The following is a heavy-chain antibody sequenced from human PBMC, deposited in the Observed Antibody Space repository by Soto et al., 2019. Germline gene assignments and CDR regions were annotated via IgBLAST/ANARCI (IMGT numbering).Heavy chain of an antibody. D-gene: IGHD3-16*02. CDR3: ARVPVSDFVWGSYRYTFDY. CDR2: INPDNGGT. CDR1: GGTFSSYA. V-gene: IGHV1-2*02. J-gene: IGHJ4*02. Sequence: ASVKVSCKASGGTFSSYAISCVRQAPGQGLEWMGWINPDNGGTNYALNFRGRVTMTRDTSISTAYMELTSLTSDDTAVYFCARVPVSDFVWGSYRYTFDYWGQGTLVTVSS.